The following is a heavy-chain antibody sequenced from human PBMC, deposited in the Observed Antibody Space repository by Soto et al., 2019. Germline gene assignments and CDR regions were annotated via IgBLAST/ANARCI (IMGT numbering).Heavy chain of an antibody. V-gene: IGHV1-3*01. CDR2: INAANGNT. J-gene: IGHJ5*02. D-gene: IGHD2-15*01. Sequence: QVQLVQSRAEVQKPGASVKVSCKASGYSFTDYGIHWVRQAPGQRLEWMGWINAANGNTKYSQKFQGRVTFTRDTSASTAYMELSSLRSEDTAIYYCARGYSGGTCYTWGQGTLVTVSS. CDR1: GYSFTDYG. CDR3: ARGYSGGTCYT.